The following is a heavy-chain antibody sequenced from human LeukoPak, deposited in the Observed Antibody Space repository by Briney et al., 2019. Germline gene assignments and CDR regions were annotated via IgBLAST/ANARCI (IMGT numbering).Heavy chain of an antibody. CDR3: ARVNYYNSASFYYGYFDY. CDR1: GFSFDGYA. CDR2: IRGKAYGATA. J-gene: IGHJ4*02. V-gene: IGHV3-49*04. D-gene: IGHD3-22*01. Sequence: GGSLRVSCSASGFSFDGYAMSWVRQAPGKGLQWVGFIRGKAYGATAAYAASVQGRFIISRDDSSNIVHLQMNRLKIEDTAVYFCARVNYYNSASFYYGYFDYWGQGALVTVSS.